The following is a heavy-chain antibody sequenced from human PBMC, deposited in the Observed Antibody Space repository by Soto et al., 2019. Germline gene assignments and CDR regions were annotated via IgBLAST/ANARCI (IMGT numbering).Heavy chain of an antibody. V-gene: IGHV3-23*01. J-gene: IGHJ1*01. CDR3: AKEVSLVGSPVGQGYGYFQH. CDR1: GFTFSSHA. D-gene: IGHD5-18*01. Sequence: GGSLRLSCAASGFTFSSHAMSWVRQAPGKGPEWVSAISGSGGNTYYPDSVKGRFTISRDNSKNTVYLQMNSLRAEDTALYYCAKEVSLVGSPVGQGYGYFQHWGQGTLVTVSS. CDR2: ISGSGGNT.